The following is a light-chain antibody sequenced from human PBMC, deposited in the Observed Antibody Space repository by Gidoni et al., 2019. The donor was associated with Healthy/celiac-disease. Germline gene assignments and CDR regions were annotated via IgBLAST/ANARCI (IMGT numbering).Light chain of an antibody. J-gene: IGLJ2*01. CDR2: EDN. CDR3: QSYDSSNVV. CDR1: SGSIASNY. Sequence: NFMLTQPHSVSESPGKTVTISCTGSSGSIASNYVQWYQQRPGSAPTTVIYEDNQIPFGVPDRFSGSFDSSSNSASLTISGLKTEDEADYYCQSYDSSNVVFGGGTKLTVL. V-gene: IGLV6-57*02.